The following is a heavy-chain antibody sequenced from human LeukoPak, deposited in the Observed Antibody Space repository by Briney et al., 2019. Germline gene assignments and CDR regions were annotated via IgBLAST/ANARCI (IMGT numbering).Heavy chain of an antibody. CDR1: GFTFSSYW. Sequence: GGSLRLSCAASGFTFSSYWMSWVRQAPGKGLEWMANIKEDGSKTYYMDSVKGRFTISRDNAQNSLYLQMNSLTAEDSALYYCARDQGWLQFDYWGQGALATVSS. CDR2: IKEDGSKT. V-gene: IGHV3-7*01. CDR3: ARDQGWLQFDY. J-gene: IGHJ4*02. D-gene: IGHD5-24*01.